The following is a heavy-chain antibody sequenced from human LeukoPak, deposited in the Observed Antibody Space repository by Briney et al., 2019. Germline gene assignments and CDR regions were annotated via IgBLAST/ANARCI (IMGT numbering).Heavy chain of an antibody. V-gene: IGHV4-59*01. J-gene: IGHJ4*02. D-gene: IGHD3-10*01. Sequence: SESLSLTCTVSGGSISSYYWSWIRQPPGKGLEWIGYIYYSGSTNYNPSLKSRVTISVDTSKNQFSLKLSSVTAADTAVYYCARVGRGVRGVIIGVDYWGQGTLVTVSS. CDR2: IYYSGST. CDR1: GGSISSYY. CDR3: ARVGRGVRGVIIGVDY.